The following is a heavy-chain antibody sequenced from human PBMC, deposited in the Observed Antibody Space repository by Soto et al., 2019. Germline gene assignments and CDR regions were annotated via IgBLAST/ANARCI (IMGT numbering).Heavy chain of an antibody. Sequence: QVQLVQSGAEVKKPGASVKVSCKASGYTFTSYDINWVRQATGQGLEWMGWMDPNSGYTGHAQKFQGRVTMTRDTSTSTAYMELSSLRSEDTAVYYCARVFGSIDYWGQGTLVTVSS. CDR3: ARVFGSIDY. CDR1: GYTFTSYD. D-gene: IGHD2-21*01. CDR2: MDPNSGYT. V-gene: IGHV1-8*01. J-gene: IGHJ4*02.